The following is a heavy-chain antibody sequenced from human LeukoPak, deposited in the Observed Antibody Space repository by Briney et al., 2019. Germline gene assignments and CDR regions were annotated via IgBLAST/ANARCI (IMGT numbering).Heavy chain of an antibody. Sequence: PSETLSLTCALYAGSSSGYYWSSIRQPPRKRLEWIGEINHSGSTNYNPSLKSRVTISVDTSKNQFSLKLSSVTAADTAVYYCAGYSSYYYYGMDVWGQGTTVTVSS. CDR2: INHSGST. CDR1: AGSSSGYY. D-gene: IGHD6-6*01. CDR3: AGYSSYYYYGMDV. J-gene: IGHJ6*02. V-gene: IGHV4-34*01.